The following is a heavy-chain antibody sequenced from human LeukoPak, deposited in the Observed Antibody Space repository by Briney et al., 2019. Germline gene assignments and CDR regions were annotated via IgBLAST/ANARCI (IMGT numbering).Heavy chain of an antibody. D-gene: IGHD5-24*01. CDR1: GYSFTNYW. Sequence: GESLKISCKSSGYSFTNYWIAWVRQMPGKGLEWMGIIYPDDSDTRYSPSFQGQVTISADKSISTAYLQWGSLKASDTAMYYCASRRDGYNYFDHWGQGTPVTVSS. CDR3: ASRRDGYNYFDH. CDR2: IYPDDSDT. J-gene: IGHJ4*02. V-gene: IGHV5-51*01.